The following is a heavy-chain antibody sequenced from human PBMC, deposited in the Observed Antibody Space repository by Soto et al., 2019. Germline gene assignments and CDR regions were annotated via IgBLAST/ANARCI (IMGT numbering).Heavy chain of an antibody. V-gene: IGHV3-74*01. CDR1: GESFNPDW. CDR3: ARGPRVSSPATGSH. Sequence: AVPGESFNPDWMHWVRQVPGKGLTWVSRISDDGSTATYADSVKGRFIISRDNAKNTLYLEMNTLRADDSGLYYCARGPRVSSPATGSHW. J-gene: IGHJ1*01. D-gene: IGHD2-15*01. CDR2: ISDDGSTA.